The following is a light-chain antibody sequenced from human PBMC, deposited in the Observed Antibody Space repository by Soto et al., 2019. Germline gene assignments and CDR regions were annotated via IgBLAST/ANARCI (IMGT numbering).Light chain of an antibody. CDR3: TSYGGASNLL. CDR2: DVN. J-gene: IGLJ2*01. V-gene: IGLV2-8*01. CDR1: ISDVGGYNY. Sequence: QSALAQPPSASGSPGQSVTISCTGTISDVGGYNYVSWYQQHPGKAPKLMIYDVNRLPSVVPDRFSASKSGNTASLTVSGLQAEDDADYYCTSYGGASNLLFGGGNKLTVL.